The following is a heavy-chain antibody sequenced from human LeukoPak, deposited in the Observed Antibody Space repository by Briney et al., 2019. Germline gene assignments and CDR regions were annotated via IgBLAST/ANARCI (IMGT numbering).Heavy chain of an antibody. CDR2: IIPIVGTT. J-gene: IGHJ4*02. Sequence: SVKVSCKASGGTFSSYAFSWVRQAPGQGLEWMGGIIPIVGTTNYAQMFQGRVAITADESTSTAYMELSSLRSEDTAVYHCARGGYYYDSSGYSHLPDYWGQGTLVTVSA. V-gene: IGHV1-69*13. D-gene: IGHD3-22*01. CDR1: GGTFSSYA. CDR3: ARGGYYYDSSGYSHLPDY.